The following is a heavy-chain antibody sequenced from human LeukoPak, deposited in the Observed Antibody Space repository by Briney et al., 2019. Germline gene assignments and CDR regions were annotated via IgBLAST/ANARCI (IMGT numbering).Heavy chain of an antibody. V-gene: IGHV1-46*01. CDR2: INPSDGTT. D-gene: IGHD2-15*01. Sequence: ASVKVSCKASGYTFTNYYLHWVRQAPGQGLEWMGIINPSDGTTSYAQRFQGRVTLTRDTSTSTFYMELSSLRSEDTAVYYCASQTWLGYCSGGSCPRFDYWGQGTLVTVSS. CDR3: ASQTWLGYCSGGSCPRFDY. J-gene: IGHJ4*02. CDR1: GYTFTNYY.